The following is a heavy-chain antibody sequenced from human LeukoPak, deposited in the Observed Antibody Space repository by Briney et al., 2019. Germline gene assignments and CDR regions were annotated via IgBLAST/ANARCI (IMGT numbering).Heavy chain of an antibody. D-gene: IGHD4-17*01. Sequence: GESLKISCKGSGYIFTSYWIGWVRQMPGKGLEWMGIIYPGDSDTRYSTSFQGQVTISSDKSISTAYLQWSSLKASDTAMYYCARLSDYGDSNWFDPWGQGTLVTVSS. CDR2: IYPGDSDT. V-gene: IGHV5-51*01. J-gene: IGHJ5*02. CDR3: ARLSDYGDSNWFDP. CDR1: GYIFTSYW.